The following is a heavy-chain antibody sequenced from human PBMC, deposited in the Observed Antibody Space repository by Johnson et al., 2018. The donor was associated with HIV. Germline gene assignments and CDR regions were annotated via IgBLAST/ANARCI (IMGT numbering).Heavy chain of an antibody. D-gene: IGHD6-13*01. CDR2: IYSGGST. CDR1: GFTFSSYP. V-gene: IGHV3-NL1*01. J-gene: IGHJ3*02. Sequence: VQLVESGGGVVQPGRSLRLSCAVSGFTFSSYPMHWVRQAPGKGLEWVSVIYSGGSTYYADSVKGRFTISRDNSKNTLYLQMNSLRAEDTAVYYCARDQIAAAGAFDIWGQGTMVTVSS. CDR3: ARDQIAAAGAFDI.